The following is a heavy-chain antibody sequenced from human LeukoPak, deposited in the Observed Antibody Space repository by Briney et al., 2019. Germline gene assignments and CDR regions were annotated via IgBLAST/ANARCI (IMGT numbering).Heavy chain of an antibody. CDR2: IIPILGIA. V-gene: IGHV1-69*04. CDR1: GFTFSSYA. CDR3: ARDGGTYYYGSGSSIDY. Sequence: PGRSLRLSCAASGFTFSSYAISWVRQAPGQGLEWMGRIIPILGIANYAQKFQGRVTITADKSTSTAYMELSSLRSEDTAVYYCARDGGTYYYGSGSSIDYWGQGTLVTVSS. J-gene: IGHJ4*02. D-gene: IGHD3-10*01.